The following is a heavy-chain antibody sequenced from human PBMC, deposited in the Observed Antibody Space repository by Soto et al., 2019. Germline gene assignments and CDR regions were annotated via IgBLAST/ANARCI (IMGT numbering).Heavy chain of an antibody. V-gene: IGHV3-33*01. CDR3: ARSALVGASTWSDP. CDR1: GFTFSSYG. Sequence: QVQLVESGGGVVQPGRSLRLSCAASGFTFSSYGMHWVRQAPGKGLEWVAVIWYDGSNKYYADSVKGRFTISRDNSKKPLYLKMNGRRAEDRAVYYCARSALVGASTWSDPWGQGTLVTVSS. CDR2: IWYDGSNK. J-gene: IGHJ5*02. D-gene: IGHD1-26*01.